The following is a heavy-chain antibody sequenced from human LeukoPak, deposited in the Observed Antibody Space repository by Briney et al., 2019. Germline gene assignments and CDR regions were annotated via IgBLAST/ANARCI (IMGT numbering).Heavy chain of an antibody. CDR1: GGSISSYY. V-gene: IGHV4-59*08. CDR3: ARGIAVAGVDY. D-gene: IGHD6-19*01. CDR2: IYYSGST. J-gene: IGHJ4*02. Sequence: SETLSLTCTVSGGSISSYYWSWIRQPPGKGLEWIGYIYYSGSTNYNPSLKSRVTISVDTSKNQFSLKLSSVTAADTAVYYCARGIAVAGVDYWGQGTLVTVSS.